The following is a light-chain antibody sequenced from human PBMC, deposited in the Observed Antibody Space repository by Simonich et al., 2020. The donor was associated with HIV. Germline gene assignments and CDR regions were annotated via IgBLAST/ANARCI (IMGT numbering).Light chain of an antibody. J-gene: IGKJ4*01. CDR2: DAS. CDR1: QGISSA. CDR3: QQFNSYPLT. V-gene: IGKV1-13*02. Sequence: AIQLTQSPSSLSASVGDRVTITCRASQGISSALAWYQQKPGNVPKLLIYDASSWESGVPARFSGSGSGTDFTLTISSLQPEDFATYYCQQFNSYPLTFGGGTKVEIK.